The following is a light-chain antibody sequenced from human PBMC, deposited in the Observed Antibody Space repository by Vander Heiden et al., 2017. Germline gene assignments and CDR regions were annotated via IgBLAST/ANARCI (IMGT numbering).Light chain of an antibody. CDR3: VSWDDSLSGVL. CDR1: SSNIGAGH. V-gene: IGLV1-47*02. J-gene: IGLJ2*01. CDR2: GTS. Sequence: QSVLTQQPPASRTPGQRVTICCIGSSSNIGAGHVNWYQQAPGTAPKVVIAGTSRRPSGAHDRSSGSRSGTSAPLAISGLRSDDGADYYCVSWDDSLSGVLFGGGTRLTVL.